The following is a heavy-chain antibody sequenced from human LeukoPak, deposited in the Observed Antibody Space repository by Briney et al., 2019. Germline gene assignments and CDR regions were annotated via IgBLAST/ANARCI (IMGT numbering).Heavy chain of an antibody. CDR1: GFTFSSHA. Sequence: GGSLRLSCAASGFTFSSHAMHWVRQAPGKGLEWVAFISNDGNRKYYADSVKGRFTISRDNSQNTLYLQVDFLGAEDSAVYYCASTPGAFDIWGQGTMVTVSS. CDR2: ISNDGNRK. CDR3: ASTPGAFDI. V-gene: IGHV3-30-3*01. J-gene: IGHJ3*02.